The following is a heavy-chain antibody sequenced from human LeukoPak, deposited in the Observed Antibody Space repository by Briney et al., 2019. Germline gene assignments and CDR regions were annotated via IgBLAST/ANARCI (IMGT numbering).Heavy chain of an antibody. V-gene: IGHV1-8*01. CDR2: VHPNSGNT. CDR1: GYPFTTWE. Sequence: GPVKVSCKTSGYPFTTWEINWVRQAAGQGLEWMGWVHPNSGNTAYAQKFQGRVTMTRDTSISTAYMELSGLRFDDTAVYFCARGPRNDPWGQGTLVTVSS. J-gene: IGHJ5*02. CDR3: ARGPRNDP. D-gene: IGHD1-14*01.